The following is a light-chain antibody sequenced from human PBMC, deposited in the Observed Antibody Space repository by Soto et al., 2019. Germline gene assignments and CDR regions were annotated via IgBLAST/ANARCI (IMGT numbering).Light chain of an antibody. Sequence: EILLTQSPATLSLSPGERATLSCRASQSVSSYLAWYQQKPGQAPRLLIYDASNRATGIPARFSGSGSGTDFTPTISSLEPEDFAVYYCQQRSNWPGTFGQGTKLEIK. CDR1: QSVSSY. CDR2: DAS. J-gene: IGKJ2*01. CDR3: QQRSNWPGT. V-gene: IGKV3-11*01.